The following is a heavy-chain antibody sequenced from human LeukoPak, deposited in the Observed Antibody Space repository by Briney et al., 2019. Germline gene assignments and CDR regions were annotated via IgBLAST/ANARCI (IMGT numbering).Heavy chain of an antibody. D-gene: IGHD4-17*01. CDR3: ARDFGAVTTAYYYYAMDV. CDR1: GGSISSGDYY. CDR2: IYYSGST. J-gene: IGHJ6*02. Sequence: SETLSLTCTVSGGSISSGDYYWSWIRQPPGKGLEWIGYIYYSGSTYYNPFLKSRVTISVDTSKNQFSLKLSSVTAADTAVYYCARDFGAVTTAYYYYAMDVWGLGTTVTVSS. V-gene: IGHV4-30-4*01.